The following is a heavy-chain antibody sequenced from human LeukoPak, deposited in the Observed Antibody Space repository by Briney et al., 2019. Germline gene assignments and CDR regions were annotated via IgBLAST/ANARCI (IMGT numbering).Heavy chain of an antibody. J-gene: IGHJ6*03. V-gene: IGHV4-59*01. CDR3: AREADYYMDV. CDR2: IYYSGST. D-gene: IGHD6-25*01. Sequence: SETLSPTCTVSGGSISGYYWSWIRQPPGKGLEWIGYIYYSGSTNYNPSLKSRVTISVDTSKNQFSLKLSSVTAADTAVYYCAREADYYMDVWGKGTTVTVSS. CDR1: GGSISGYY.